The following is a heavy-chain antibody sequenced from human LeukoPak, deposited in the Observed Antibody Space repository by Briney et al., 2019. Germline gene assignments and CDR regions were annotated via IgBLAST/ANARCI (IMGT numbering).Heavy chain of an antibody. V-gene: IGHV1-2*02. D-gene: IGHD7-27*01. CDR2: INPDSGGT. Sequence: ASVKVSCKASGYTFTDYYMHWVRQAPGQGLEWMGWINPDSGGTNYAQQFQGRVTMTRDTSISTAYMELSRLRSDDTAVYYCARWPVTGDDAFDIWGQGTMVTVSS. CDR1: GYTFTDYY. J-gene: IGHJ3*02. CDR3: ARWPVTGDDAFDI.